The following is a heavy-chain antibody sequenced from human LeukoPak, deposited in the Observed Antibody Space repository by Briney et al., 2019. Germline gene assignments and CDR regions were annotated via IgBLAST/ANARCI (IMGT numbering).Heavy chain of an antibody. CDR3: ARVPYYVSSRYYYYYYYMDV. D-gene: IGHD3-10*01. CDR1: GFTFSDYH. J-gene: IGHJ6*03. Sequence: PGGSLRLSCAASGFTFSDYHMSWIRQAPGKGLEFVSYIGLSGSAIYYADSVKGRFTISRDNAENSLYLQMNTLRAEDTAVYFCARVPYYVSSRYYYYYYYMDVWGKGTTVTVSS. CDR2: IGLSGSAI. V-gene: IGHV3-11*01.